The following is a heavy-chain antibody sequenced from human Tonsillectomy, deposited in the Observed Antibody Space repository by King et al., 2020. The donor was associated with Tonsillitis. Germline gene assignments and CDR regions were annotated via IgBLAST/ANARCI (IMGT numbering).Heavy chain of an antibody. D-gene: IGHD3-9*01. CDR1: GFTFSSYE. J-gene: IGHJ4*02. CDR3: ARARDVLRYFDWFFDY. CDR2: ISSSGSTI. Sequence: VQLVESGGGLVQPGGSLRLSCAASGFTFSSYEMNWVRQAPGKGLEWVSYISSSGSTIYYADSVKGRFTISRDNAKNSLYLQMNSLRAEDTAVYYCARARDVLRYFDWFFDYWGQGTRVTVSS. V-gene: IGHV3-48*03.